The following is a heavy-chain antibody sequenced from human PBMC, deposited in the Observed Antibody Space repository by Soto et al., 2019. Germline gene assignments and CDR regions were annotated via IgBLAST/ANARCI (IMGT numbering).Heavy chain of an antibody. J-gene: IGHJ4*02. V-gene: IGHV6-1*01. D-gene: IGHD6-19*01. Sequence: SQTLSLTCGISRDSVSSNSAAWNWIRQSPSRGLEWLGRTYYRSKWYNDYAVSVKSRMTINPDTSKNQFSLQLNSVTPEDTAVYYCARFGDSGWYFDYWGQGTLVTVSS. CDR3: ARFGDSGWYFDY. CDR1: RDSVSSNSAA. CDR2: TYYRSKWYN.